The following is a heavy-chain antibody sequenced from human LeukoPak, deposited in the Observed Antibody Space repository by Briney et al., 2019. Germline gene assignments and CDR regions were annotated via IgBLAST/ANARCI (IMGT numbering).Heavy chain of an antibody. CDR2: IIPIFGTA. CDR3: ARDRPTAEGAFDY. V-gene: IGHV1-69*13. Sequence: ASVKVSCKASGGTFSSYAISWVRQAPGQGLEWMGGIIPIFGTANYAQKFQGRVTITADESTSTAYMELSSLRSEDTAVYYCARDRPTAEGAFDYWGQGTLVTVSS. CDR1: GGTFSSYA. D-gene: IGHD3-16*01. J-gene: IGHJ4*02.